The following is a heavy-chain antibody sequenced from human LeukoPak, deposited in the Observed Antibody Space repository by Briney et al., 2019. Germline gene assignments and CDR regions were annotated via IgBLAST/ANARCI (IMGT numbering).Heavy chain of an antibody. Sequence: SETLSLTCTVSGGSISSGGYYWSWIRQHPGKGLEWIGYIYYSGGTYYNPSLKSRVTISVDTSKNQFSLKLSSVTAADTAVYYCARVPRLRYYFDYWGQGTLVTVSS. CDR2: IYYSGGT. CDR1: GGSISSGGYY. CDR3: ARVPRLRYYFDY. V-gene: IGHV4-30-4*08. D-gene: IGHD6-19*01. J-gene: IGHJ4*02.